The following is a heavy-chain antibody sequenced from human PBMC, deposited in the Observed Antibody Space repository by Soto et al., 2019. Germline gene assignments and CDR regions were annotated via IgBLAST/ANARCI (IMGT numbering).Heavy chain of an antibody. CDR1: SGSFGIRTYY. V-gene: IGHV4-61*01. CDR3: ARDSEAPGYQY. CDR2: IYSSGST. J-gene: IGHJ1*01. D-gene: IGHD2-2*03. Sequence: SETRSLTCSVSSGSFGIRTYYWIWIRQPPGRGLEWIGHIYSSGSTNYNPSLKSRVTISVDTSKNQFSLILSSVTAADTAMYYCARDSEAPGYQYWGQGTLVTVSS.